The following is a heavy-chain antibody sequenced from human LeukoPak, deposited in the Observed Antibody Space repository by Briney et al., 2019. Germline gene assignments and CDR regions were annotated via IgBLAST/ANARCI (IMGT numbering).Heavy chain of an antibody. V-gene: IGHV4-4*09. D-gene: IGHD6-13*01. Sequence: SETLSLTCTVSGGSISSYYWSWIRQPPGKGLEWIGYIYTSGSTNYNPSLKSRVTISVDTSKNQFTLKLSSVTAADTAVYYCARQGYSSTSDAFDIWGQGTMVTVSS. J-gene: IGHJ3*02. CDR1: GGSISSYY. CDR3: ARQGYSSTSDAFDI. CDR2: IYTSGST.